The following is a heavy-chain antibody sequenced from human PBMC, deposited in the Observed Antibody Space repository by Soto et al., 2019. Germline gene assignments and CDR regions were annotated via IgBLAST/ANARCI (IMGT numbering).Heavy chain of an antibody. CDR1: GASIHNGGHF. V-gene: IGHV4-30-4*01. D-gene: IGHD3-10*01. CDR3: ARHNYGSGSTYFDY. Sequence: PSETLSLTCSVSGASIHNGGHFWSWIRQSPGRGLEWIGHIHNSGSPNNNPSLRNRVTISADTSKNQFSLKLNSMTAADTAVYYCARHNYGSGSTYFDYWGQGTLVTVSS. CDR2: IHNSGSP. J-gene: IGHJ4*02.